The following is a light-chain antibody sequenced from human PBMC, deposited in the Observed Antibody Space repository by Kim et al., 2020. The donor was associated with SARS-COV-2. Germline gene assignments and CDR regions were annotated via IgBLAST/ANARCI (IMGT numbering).Light chain of an antibody. CDR1: QSVLSSSRDKNF. V-gene: IGKV4-1*01. Sequence: DIVMTQSPDSLAVSLGERATINCKSSQSVLSSSRDKNFLAWFQQKPGQPPKLLIYSASTREFGVPDRFSGSGSGTDFTLTISSLQAEDVAVYYCQRYYTTPWTFGQGTKVDIK. J-gene: IGKJ1*01. CDR2: SAS. CDR3: QRYYTTPWT.